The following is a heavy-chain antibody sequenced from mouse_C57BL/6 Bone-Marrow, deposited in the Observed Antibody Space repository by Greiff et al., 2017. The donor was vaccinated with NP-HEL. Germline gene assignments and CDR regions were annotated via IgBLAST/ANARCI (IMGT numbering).Heavy chain of an antibody. J-gene: IGHJ1*03. V-gene: IGHV1-59*01. CDR3: ARRRVLRPGYWYFDV. Sequence: QVQLQQPGAELVRPGTSVKLSCKASGYTFTSYWMHWVKQRPGQGLEWIGVIDPSDSYTNYNQKFKGKATLTVDTSSSTAYMQLSSLTSEDSAVYYCARRRVLRPGYWYFDVWGTGTTVTVSS. CDR2: IDPSDSYT. D-gene: IGHD1-2*01. CDR1: GYTFTSYW.